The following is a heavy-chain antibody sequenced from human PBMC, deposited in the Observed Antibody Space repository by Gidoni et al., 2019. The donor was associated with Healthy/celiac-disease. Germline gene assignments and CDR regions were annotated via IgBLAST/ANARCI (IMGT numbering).Heavy chain of an antibody. D-gene: IGHD2-2*01. J-gene: IGHJ6*02. CDR3: ARCRAAMNDYYYYYGMDV. CDR1: GFTFSSYG. Sequence: QVQLVESGGGVVQPGRSLRLSCAASGFTFSSYGMHWVRQAPGKGLEWVAVIWYDGSNKYYADSVKGRFTISRDNSKNTLYLQMNSLRAEDTAVYYCARCRAAMNDYYYYYGMDVWGQGTTVTVSS. V-gene: IGHV3-33*01. CDR2: IWYDGSNK.